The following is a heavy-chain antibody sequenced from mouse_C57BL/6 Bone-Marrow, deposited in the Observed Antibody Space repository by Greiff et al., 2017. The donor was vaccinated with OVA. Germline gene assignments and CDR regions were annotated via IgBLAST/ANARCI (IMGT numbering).Heavy chain of an antibody. J-gene: IGHJ4*01. CDR1: GYTFTSYW. CDR3: ARRSYDGTHYYAMDY. CDR2: IDPANGNT. V-gene: IGHV14-3*01. Sequence: VQLQQPGAELVKPGASVKLSCKASGYTFTSYWMHWVKQRPGRGLEWIGRIDPANGNTKYAPKFQGKATITADTSSNTAYLQLSSLTSEDTAIYYCARRSYDGTHYYAMDYWGQGTSVTVSS. D-gene: IGHD2-12*01.